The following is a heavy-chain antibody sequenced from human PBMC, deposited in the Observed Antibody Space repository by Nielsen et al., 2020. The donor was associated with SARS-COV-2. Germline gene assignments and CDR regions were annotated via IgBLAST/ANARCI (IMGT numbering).Heavy chain of an antibody. Sequence: GSLRLSCAVSGGFISSNNWWSWVRQPPGKGLEWIGEIYHRGSTNYSPSLKTRVTISVDKSKNQFSLELRSVTAADTAVYYCARDCSCGLGSSPSYYFDYWGQGTLVTVSS. CDR3: ARDCSCGLGSSPSYYFDY. J-gene: IGHJ4*02. D-gene: IGHD7-27*01. V-gene: IGHV4-4*02. CDR1: GGFISSNNW. CDR2: IYHRGST.